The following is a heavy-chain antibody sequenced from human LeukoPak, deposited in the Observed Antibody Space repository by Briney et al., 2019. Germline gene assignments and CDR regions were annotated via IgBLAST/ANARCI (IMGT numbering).Heavy chain of an antibody. Sequence: GGSLRLSCAASGFTFSSYGMNWVRQAPGKGLEWLSYISSTGTNIYYADSVKGRFTISRDNSRNTLFLQVNSLRAADTAVYYCAKVQEMASILPPFHYWGQGTLVTVSS. CDR3: AKVQEMASILPPFHY. V-gene: IGHV3-48*03. J-gene: IGHJ4*02. CDR2: ISSTGTNI. CDR1: GFTFSSYG. D-gene: IGHD5-24*01.